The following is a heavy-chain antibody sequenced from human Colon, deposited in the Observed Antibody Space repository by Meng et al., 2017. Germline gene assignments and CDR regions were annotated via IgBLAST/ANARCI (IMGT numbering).Heavy chain of an antibody. D-gene: IGHD3-10*01. CDR3: ARGEAILRGVIWVY. CDR2: INQDGSEK. J-gene: IGHJ4*02. Sequence: GEFLKIFCVALGFTLSDYWMSWVRQAPGKGLEWVANINQDGSEKNYVDSVKGRFTISRDNAKNSLYLQMDSLRAEDTAVYYCARGEAILRGVIWVYWGQGTLVTVSS. CDR1: GFTLSDYW. V-gene: IGHV3-7*01.